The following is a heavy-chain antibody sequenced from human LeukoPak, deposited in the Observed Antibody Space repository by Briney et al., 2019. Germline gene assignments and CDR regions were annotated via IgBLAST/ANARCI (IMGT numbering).Heavy chain of an antibody. CDR1: GYTFTSYG. D-gene: IGHD3-9*01. Sequence: GASVKVSCKASGYTFTSYGISWVRQAPGQGLEWMGWISAYNGNTNYAQKLQGRVTMTTDTSTSTAYMELRSLRSDDTAVYYCARDRHREYDILTGYYGTFDYWGQGTLVTVSS. CDR2: ISAYNGNT. V-gene: IGHV1-18*01. CDR3: ARDRHREYDILTGYYGTFDY. J-gene: IGHJ4*02.